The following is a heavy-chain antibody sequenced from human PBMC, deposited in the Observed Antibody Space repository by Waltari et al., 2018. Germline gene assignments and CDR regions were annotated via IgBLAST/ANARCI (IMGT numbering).Heavy chain of an antibody. V-gene: IGHV4-39*07. CDR2: IYYSGST. Sequence: QLQLQESGPGLVKPSETLSLTCTVSGGSISSSSYYWGWIRQPPGKGLEWIGSIYYSGSTYYNPSLKSRVTISVDTSKNQFSLKLSSVTAADTAVYYCARSAGSRDGYNRFDYWGQGTLVTVSS. CDR3: ARSAGSRDGYNRFDY. CDR1: GGSISSSSYY. D-gene: IGHD5-12*01. J-gene: IGHJ4*02.